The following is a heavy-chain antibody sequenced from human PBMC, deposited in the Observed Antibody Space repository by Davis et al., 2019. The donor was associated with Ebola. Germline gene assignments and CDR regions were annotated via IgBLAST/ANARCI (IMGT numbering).Heavy chain of an antibody. V-gene: IGHV1-46*01. Sequence: ASVKVSCKASGYTFTSYAMHWVRQAPGQGLEWMGIINPSGGSTSYAQKFQGRVTMTRDTSTSTVYMELSSLRSEDTAVYYCASTGLLWFGDSVMDGMDVWGQGTTVTVS. D-gene: IGHD3-10*01. CDR3: ASTGLLWFGDSVMDGMDV. CDR2: INPSGGST. J-gene: IGHJ6*02. CDR1: GYTFTSYA.